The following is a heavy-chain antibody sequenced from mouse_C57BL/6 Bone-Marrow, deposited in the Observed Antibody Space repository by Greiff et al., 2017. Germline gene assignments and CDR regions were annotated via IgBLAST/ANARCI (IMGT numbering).Heavy chain of an antibody. Sequence: VKLMESDAELVKPGASVKISCKVSGYTFTDHTIHWMKQRPEQGLEWIGYIYPRDGSTKYNEKFKGKATLTADKSSSTAYMQLNSLTSEDSAVYFCARWIYYGNYSYWYFDVWGTGTTVTVSS. CDR3: ARWIYYGNYSYWYFDV. J-gene: IGHJ1*03. D-gene: IGHD2-1*01. V-gene: IGHV1-78*01. CDR2: IYPRDGST. CDR1: GYTFTDHT.